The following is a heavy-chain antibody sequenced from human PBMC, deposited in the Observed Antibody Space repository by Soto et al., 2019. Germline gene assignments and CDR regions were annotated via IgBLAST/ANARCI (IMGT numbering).Heavy chain of an antibody. D-gene: IGHD3-22*01. CDR1: GGSISSGGYY. CDR2: IYYSGST. CDR3: ARGNYDSSGYPNFDY. J-gene: IGHJ4*02. Sequence: SDTLSLTCTVSGGSISSGGYYWSWIRQHPGKGLEWIGYIYYSGSTYYNPSLKSRVTISVDTSKNQFSLKLSSVTAADTAVYYCARGNYDSSGYPNFDYWGQGTLVTVSS. V-gene: IGHV4-31*03.